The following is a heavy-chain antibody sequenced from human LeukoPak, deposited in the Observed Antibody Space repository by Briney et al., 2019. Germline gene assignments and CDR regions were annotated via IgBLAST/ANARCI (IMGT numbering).Heavy chain of an antibody. CDR1: GFTFSSYA. J-gene: IGHJ6*02. Sequence: GGSLRLSCAASGFTFSSYAMSWVRQAPGKGLEWVSAISGCGGSTYYADSVKGRFTISRDNSKNTLYLQMNSLRAEDTAVYYCAKDGNYRQLGHYYYYGMDVWGQGTTVTVSS. D-gene: IGHD4-11*01. CDR3: AKDGNYRQLGHYYYYGMDV. CDR2: ISGCGGST. V-gene: IGHV3-23*01.